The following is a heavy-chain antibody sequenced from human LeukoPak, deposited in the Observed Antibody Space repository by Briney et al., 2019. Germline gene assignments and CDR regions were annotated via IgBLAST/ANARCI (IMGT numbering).Heavy chain of an antibody. CDR3: ARDRNSYGSNSWFDP. Sequence: SETLSLTCTVSGGSFSRSSYYWGWIRQPPGKGLEWTGSIYYSGSTYYNPSLKSRVTISVDTSKNQFSLKLSSVTAADTAVYYCARDRNSYGSNSWFDPWGQGTLVTVSS. V-gene: IGHV4-39*07. D-gene: IGHD5-18*01. J-gene: IGHJ5*02. CDR1: GGSFSRSSYY. CDR2: IYYSGST.